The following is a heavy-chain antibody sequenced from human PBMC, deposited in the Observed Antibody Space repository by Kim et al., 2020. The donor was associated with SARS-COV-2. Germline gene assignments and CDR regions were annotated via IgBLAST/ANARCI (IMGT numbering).Heavy chain of an antibody. V-gene: IGHV4-34*01. CDR2: INHSGST. CDR3: ARGPAVAGLAPETGYFDY. Sequence: SETLSLTCAVYGGSFSGYYWSWIRQPPGKGLEWIGEINHSGSTNYNPSLKSRVTISVDTSKNQFSLKLSSVTAADTAVYYCARGPAVAGLAPETGYFDYWGQGTLVTVSS. J-gene: IGHJ4*02. CDR1: GGSFSGYY. D-gene: IGHD6-19*01.